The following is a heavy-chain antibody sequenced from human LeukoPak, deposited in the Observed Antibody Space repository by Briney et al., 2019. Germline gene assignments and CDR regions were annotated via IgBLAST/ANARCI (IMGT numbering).Heavy chain of an antibody. CDR2: IIPIFGTA. CDR3: ASGGIAVAKTFDY. Sequence: GASVKVSCKASGGTSSSYAISWVRQAPGQGLEWMGGIIPIFGTANYAQKFQGRVTITADESTSTAYMELSSLRSEDTAVYYCASGGIAVAKTFDYWGQGTLVTVSS. D-gene: IGHD6-19*01. CDR1: GGTSSSYA. V-gene: IGHV1-69*13. J-gene: IGHJ4*02.